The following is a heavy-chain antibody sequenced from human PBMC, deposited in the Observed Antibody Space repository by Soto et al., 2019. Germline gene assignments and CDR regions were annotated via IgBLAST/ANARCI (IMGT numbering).Heavy chain of an antibody. Sequence: QVQLVQSGAEVKKPGASVNVSCKASGYTFTNYGISWVRQAPGQGLEWLAWISAYNGNTDYAQKVKGRDTMTTDTSTSTAYMELRSLRYDDTAVYYCARDGYRIPFDHWGQGTLVTVSS. CDR3: ARDGYRIPFDH. V-gene: IGHV1-18*01. D-gene: IGHD2-2*02. J-gene: IGHJ4*02. CDR2: ISAYNGNT. CDR1: GYTFTNYG.